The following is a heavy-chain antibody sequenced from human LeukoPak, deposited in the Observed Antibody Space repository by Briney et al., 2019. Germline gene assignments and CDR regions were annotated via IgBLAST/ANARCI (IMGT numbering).Heavy chain of an antibody. Sequence: GGSLRLSCAASGFTFSSYGMHWVRQAPGKGLEWVAVIWYDGSNKYYADSVKGRFTIARDNSKNTLYLQISSLRAEDTAVYYCAREGVTAKHPYAFDIWGQGTMVTVSS. CDR3: AREGVTAKHPYAFDI. J-gene: IGHJ3*02. V-gene: IGHV3-33*01. CDR2: IWYDGSNK. CDR1: GFTFSSYG. D-gene: IGHD2-21*02.